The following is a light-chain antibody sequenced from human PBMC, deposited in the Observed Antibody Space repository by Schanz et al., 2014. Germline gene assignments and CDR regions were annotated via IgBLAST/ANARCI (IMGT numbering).Light chain of an antibody. J-gene: IGKJ4*01. CDR3: QQRSNWHLT. CDR2: DAS. V-gene: IGKV3-11*01. Sequence: EIVLTQSPATLSLSPGERVTLSCRASQSVSHYLAWYQQKPGQAPRLLIYDASNRATGVPARFSGSGSGTDFTLSISSLEPEDFAVYYCQQRSNWHLTFGGGTKVEIK. CDR1: QSVSHY.